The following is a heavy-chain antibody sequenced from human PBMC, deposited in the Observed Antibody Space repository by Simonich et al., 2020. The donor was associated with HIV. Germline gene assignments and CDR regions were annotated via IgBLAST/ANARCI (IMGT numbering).Heavy chain of an antibody. J-gene: IGHJ4*02. CDR1: GFNFSSYD. V-gene: IGHV3-33*01. CDR3: ARDAYSGYDWGFDY. CDR2: IWYGDGNNK. D-gene: IGHD5-12*01. Sequence: QVQLVESGGGVVQPGRSLRLSCAASGFNFSSYDMHWVRQAPGKGLEWLAIIWYGDGNNKYYTDSVKGRFTISRDNSKNTLYLQMNSLRAEDTAVYYCARDAYSGYDWGFDYWGQGILVTVSS.